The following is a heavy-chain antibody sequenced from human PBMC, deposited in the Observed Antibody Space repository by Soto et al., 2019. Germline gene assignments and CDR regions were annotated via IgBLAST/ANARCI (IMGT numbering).Heavy chain of an antibody. V-gene: IGHV6-1*01. CDR3: AGTTSHQWYYMDV. D-gene: IGHD1-7*01. Sequence: SQTLSLTCXISGDSVSSNSAAWKWIRLSPSRGLEWLARTYYRSRWYNDYAVSVRSRITVNPDTSKNQFSLQLTSVTPEDTAVYYCAGTTSHQWYYMDVWGKGTTVTVSS. CDR1: GDSVSSNSAA. J-gene: IGHJ6*03. CDR2: TYYRSRWYN.